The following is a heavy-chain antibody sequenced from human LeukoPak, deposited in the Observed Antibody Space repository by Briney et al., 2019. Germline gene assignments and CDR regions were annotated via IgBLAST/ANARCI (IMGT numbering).Heavy chain of an antibody. J-gene: IGHJ4*02. V-gene: IGHV3-23*01. CDR1: GFTFSDYA. Sequence: GGSLRLSCAASGFTFSDYAMSWVRQAPGKGLEWVSANSGSGKSTYYADSVKGRFTISRNNSKNTLYLQMNSLRAEDTAVYYCAKRGMTTIKEGFDYWGQGTLVTVSS. CDR2: NSGSGKST. D-gene: IGHD5-24*01. CDR3: AKRGMTTIKEGFDY.